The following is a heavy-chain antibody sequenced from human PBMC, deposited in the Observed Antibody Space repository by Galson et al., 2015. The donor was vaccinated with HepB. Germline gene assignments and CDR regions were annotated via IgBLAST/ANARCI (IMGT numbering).Heavy chain of an antibody. CDR3: ARAGGYYYDSSGYYERWDFDY. J-gene: IGHJ4*02. D-gene: IGHD3-22*01. Sequence: SVKVSCKASGYTFTSYGISWVRQAPGQGLEWMGWISAYNGNTNYAQKLQGRVTMTTDTSTSTAYMELRSLRSDDTAVYYCARAGGYYYDSSGYYERWDFDYWGQGTLVTVSS. CDR2: ISAYNGNT. CDR1: GYTFTSYG. V-gene: IGHV1-18*01.